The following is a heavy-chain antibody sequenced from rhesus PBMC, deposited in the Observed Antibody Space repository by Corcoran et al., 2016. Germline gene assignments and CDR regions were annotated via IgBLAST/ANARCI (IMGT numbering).Heavy chain of an antibody. Sequence: EVQLVQSGAEVKRPGESLKLSCKTFGYRFTIYWISWVRQLTGKGLEWMGAMDPSDSNTRDNPSFQGQVTISADKSISTAYLQWSRLKASDTATYYCAKEVDTSGAFDFWGQGLRVTVSS. CDR2: MDPSDSNT. CDR1: GYRFTIYW. J-gene: IGHJ3*01. V-gene: IGHV5-20*01. D-gene: IGHD3-40*01. CDR3: AKEVDTSGAFDF.